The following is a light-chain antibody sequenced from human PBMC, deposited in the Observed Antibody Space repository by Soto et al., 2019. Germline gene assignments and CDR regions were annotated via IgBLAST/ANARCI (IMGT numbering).Light chain of an antibody. CDR2: DAS. V-gene: IGKV3-11*01. J-gene: IGKJ1*01. CDR1: QSVSSH. Sequence: EIVLTQSPGTLYLSAGERATLSCRASQSVSSHLAWYQQKPGQAPRLLIYDASNRATGIPARFSGSGSGTDFTLTISSLEPEDFAVYHCVQRTTWPWTCGQGSKVEIK. CDR3: VQRTTWPWT.